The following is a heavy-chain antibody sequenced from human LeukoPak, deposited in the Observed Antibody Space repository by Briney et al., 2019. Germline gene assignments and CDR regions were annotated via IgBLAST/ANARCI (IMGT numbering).Heavy chain of an antibody. V-gene: IGHV3-48*03. J-gene: IGHJ4*02. Sequence: PGGSLRLSCAASGYTFSSYEMNWVRQAPGKGLEWVSYISNSGSTIHYADSVKGRFTISRDNSKNTLYLQMNSLRAEDTAVYYCAREDGYHLPFDYWGQGTLVTVSS. D-gene: IGHD5-24*01. CDR1: GYTFSSYE. CDR3: AREDGYHLPFDY. CDR2: ISNSGSTI.